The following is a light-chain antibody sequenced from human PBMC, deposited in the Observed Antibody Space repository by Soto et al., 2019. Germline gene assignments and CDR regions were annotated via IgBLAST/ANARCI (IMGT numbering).Light chain of an antibody. Sequence: DIVMTQSPDSLAVSLGERATINCKSSQSVLYSSNNKNYLAWYQQKPGQPPKLLIYWASTRESGVPDRFSGSGSGTDYTLTISSLQAKVVAVNFCQRYYRTSYTFGQGTKLEIK. CDR3: QRYYRTSYT. V-gene: IGKV4-1*01. CDR2: WAS. J-gene: IGKJ2*01. CDR1: QSVLYSSNNKNY.